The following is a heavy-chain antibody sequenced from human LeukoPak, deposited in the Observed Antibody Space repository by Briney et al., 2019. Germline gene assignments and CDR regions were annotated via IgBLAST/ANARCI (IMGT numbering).Heavy chain of an antibody. D-gene: IGHD1-1*01. CDR1: GFTFSSYA. J-gene: IGHJ3*02. Sequence: PGGSLRLSCAASGFTFSSYAMHWVRQAPGKGLEYVSAISSNGGSTYYANSVKGRFTISRDNSKNTLYLQMGSLRAEDMAVYYCARARGAYNWNEDDAFDIWGQGTMVTVSS. CDR2: ISSNGGST. V-gene: IGHV3-64*01. CDR3: ARARGAYNWNEDDAFDI.